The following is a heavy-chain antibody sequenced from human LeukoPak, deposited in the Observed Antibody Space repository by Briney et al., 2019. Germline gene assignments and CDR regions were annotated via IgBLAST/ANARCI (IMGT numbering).Heavy chain of an antibody. CDR3: ARTYYDSSGYLDY. V-gene: IGHV4-4*07. CDR1: DGSMTNYY. D-gene: IGHD3-22*01. J-gene: IGHJ4*02. Sequence: SETLSLSCSVSDGSMTNYYWSWIRQPAGKGLEWIGRIYTSGSTNYNPSLKSRVTMSVDTSKNQFSLKLSSVTAADTAVYYCARTYYDSSGYLDYWGQGTLVTVSS. CDR2: IYTSGST.